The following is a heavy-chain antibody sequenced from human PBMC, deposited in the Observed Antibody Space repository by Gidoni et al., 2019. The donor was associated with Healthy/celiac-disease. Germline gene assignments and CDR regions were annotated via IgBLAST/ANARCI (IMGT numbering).Heavy chain of an antibody. V-gene: IGHV3-21*01. D-gene: IGHD3-22*01. CDR2: ISSSSSDI. J-gene: IGHJ3*02. Sequence: EVQLVESGGGLVKPGGSLRLSCAASGFTFSSYSMNWVRQAPGKGLVWVSSISSSSSDIYYADSVKGRFTISRDNAKNSLYLQMNSLRAEDTAVYYCASSVEVDNDSSCYYRIDAFDIWCQGYMVTVSS. CDR1: GFTFSSYS. CDR3: ASSVEVDNDSSCYYRIDAFDI.